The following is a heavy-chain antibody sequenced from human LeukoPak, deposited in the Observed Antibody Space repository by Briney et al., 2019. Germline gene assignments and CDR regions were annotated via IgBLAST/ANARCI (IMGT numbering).Heavy chain of an antibody. Sequence: ASVKVSYKASGFTFTSYGISWVRQAPGQGLEWMGLIITYNDNTRYAQKVQGRVTMTTDTSTNIAYMEVRSLRSDDTAVYYCAKTTVTSEDYHYYYMDVWGKGTTVTVSS. D-gene: IGHD4-17*01. J-gene: IGHJ6*03. CDR2: IITYNDNT. CDR3: AKTTVTSEDYHYYYMDV. CDR1: GFTFTSYG. V-gene: IGHV1-18*01.